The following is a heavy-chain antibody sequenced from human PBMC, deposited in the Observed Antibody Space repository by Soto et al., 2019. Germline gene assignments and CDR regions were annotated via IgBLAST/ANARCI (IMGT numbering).Heavy chain of an antibody. V-gene: IGHV1-18*01. Sequence: QVQLVQSGAEVKKPGASVRVSGKASGYTFTSYGISWVRQAPGQGLEWMGWISAYNGNTNYAQKLQGRVTMTTDTSTSTAYMELRSLRSDDTAVYYCARASVAAAEYNWFDPWGQGTLVTVSS. J-gene: IGHJ5*02. CDR1: GYTFTSYG. D-gene: IGHD6-13*01. CDR2: ISAYNGNT. CDR3: ARASVAAAEYNWFDP.